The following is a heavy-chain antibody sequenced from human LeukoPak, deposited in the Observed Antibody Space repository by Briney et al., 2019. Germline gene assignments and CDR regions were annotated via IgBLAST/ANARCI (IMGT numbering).Heavy chain of an antibody. CDR3: VKVSPPYYDFWSGSLSMDV. Sequence: PGGSLRLSCSASGFTFSSYAMHWVRQAPGKGLECVSAISSNGGSTYYADSVKGRFTISRDNSKNTLYLQMSSLRAEDTAVYYCVKVSPPYYDFWSGSLSMDVWGQGTTVTVSS. CDR2: ISSNGGST. V-gene: IGHV3-64D*09. CDR1: GFTFSSYA. J-gene: IGHJ6*02. D-gene: IGHD3-3*01.